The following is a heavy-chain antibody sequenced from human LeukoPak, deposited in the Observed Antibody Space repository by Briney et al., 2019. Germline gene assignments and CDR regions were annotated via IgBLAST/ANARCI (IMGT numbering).Heavy chain of an antibody. Sequence: GASVKVSCKTSGYTFNTYGISWVRQAPGQGLEWMGGIIPIFGTANYAQKFQGRVTITADESTSTAYMELSSLRSEDTAVYYCARIDSSGYQGADDAFDIWGQGTMVTVSS. CDR1: GYTFNTYG. CDR3: ARIDSSGYQGADDAFDI. J-gene: IGHJ3*02. D-gene: IGHD3-22*01. V-gene: IGHV1-69*13. CDR2: IIPIFGTA.